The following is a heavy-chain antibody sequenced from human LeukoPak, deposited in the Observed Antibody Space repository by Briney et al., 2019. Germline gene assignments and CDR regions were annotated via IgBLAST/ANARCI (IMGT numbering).Heavy chain of an antibody. CDR3: AREILGQDYYMDV. CDR1: GFTFSSYW. CDR2: IKQDGSEK. Sequence: GGSLRLSCAASGFTFSSYWMSWVRQAPGKGLEWVANIKQDGSEKYYVDSVKGRFTISRDNAKNSLYLQMNSLRAEDTAVYYCAREILGQDYYMDVWGKGTTVTVSS. V-gene: IGHV3-7*01. J-gene: IGHJ6*03.